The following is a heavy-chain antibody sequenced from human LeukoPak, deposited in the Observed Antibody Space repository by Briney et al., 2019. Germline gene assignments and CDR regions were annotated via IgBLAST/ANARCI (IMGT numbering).Heavy chain of an antibody. D-gene: IGHD3-22*01. Sequence: GGSPRLSCAASGFTFSSYGMSWVRQAPGKGLEWVSAISGSGGSTYYADSVKGRFTISRDNSKNTLYLQMNSLRAEDTAVYYCAKSSIVVALLDYWGQGTLVTVSS. CDR2: ISGSGGST. CDR1: GFTFSSYG. CDR3: AKSSIVVALLDY. V-gene: IGHV3-23*01. J-gene: IGHJ4*02.